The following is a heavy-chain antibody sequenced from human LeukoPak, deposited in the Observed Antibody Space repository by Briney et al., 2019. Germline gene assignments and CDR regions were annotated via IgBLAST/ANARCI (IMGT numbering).Heavy chain of an antibody. Sequence: GGSLRLSCAASGFTFSSYWMTWVRQAPGKGLEWVANIKQDGSEKYYVDSVKGRFTISGDSAKNSLYLQMSSLRAEDTAVYYCARISSSYYYFDYWGQGTLVTVSS. D-gene: IGHD6-13*01. V-gene: IGHV3-7*01. J-gene: IGHJ4*02. CDR2: IKQDGSEK. CDR1: GFTFSSYW. CDR3: ARISSSYYYFDY.